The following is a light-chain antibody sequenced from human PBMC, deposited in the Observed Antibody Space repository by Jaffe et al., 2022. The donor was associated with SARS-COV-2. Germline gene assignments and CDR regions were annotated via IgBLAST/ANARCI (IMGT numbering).Light chain of an antibody. V-gene: IGKV1-39*01. Sequence: DIQMTQSPSSLSASVGDRVTITCRASQSISNSLNWYQQKPGKAPELLIYAASRLQSGVPPRFSGSGSETDFTLTISSLQPGDFATYFCQQSYSTWTFGQGTKVEI. CDR1: QSISNS. CDR2: AAS. CDR3: QQSYSTWT. J-gene: IGKJ1*01.